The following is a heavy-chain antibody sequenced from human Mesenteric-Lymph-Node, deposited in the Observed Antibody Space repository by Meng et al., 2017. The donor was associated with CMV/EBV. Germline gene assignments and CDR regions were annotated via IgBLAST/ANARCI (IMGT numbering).Heavy chain of an antibody. CDR3: ARDRGGLDI. J-gene: IGHJ3*02. Sequence: GGSLRLSCAACGFTFSSYDMHWVRQATGKGLEWVSYISSSGSTIWYADSVKGRFTISRDNSKNTLYLQMNSLRAEDTAVYYCARDRGGLDIWGQGTMVTVSS. CDR2: ISSSGSTI. D-gene: IGHD3-10*01. CDR1: GFTFSSYD. V-gene: IGHV3-48*01.